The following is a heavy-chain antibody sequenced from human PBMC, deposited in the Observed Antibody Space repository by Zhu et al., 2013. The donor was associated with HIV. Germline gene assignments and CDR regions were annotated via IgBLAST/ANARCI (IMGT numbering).Heavy chain of an antibody. D-gene: IGHD3-22*01. Sequence: EVQLVESGGGLVQPGGSLRLSCAASGFTFSSYSMNWVRQAPGKGLEWVSYISSSSSTIYYADSVKGRFTISRDNAKNSLYLQMNSLRAEDTAVYYCARGDYYDSSGYYHSWDYWGQGTLVTVSS. CDR2: ISSSSSTI. J-gene: IGHJ4*02. CDR1: GFTFSSYS. CDR3: ARGDYYDSSGYYHSWDY. V-gene: IGHV3-48*04.